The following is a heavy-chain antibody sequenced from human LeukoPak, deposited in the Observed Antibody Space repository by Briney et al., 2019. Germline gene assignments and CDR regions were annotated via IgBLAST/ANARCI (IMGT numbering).Heavy chain of an antibody. Sequence: ASVKVSCKASGYTFTSYYMHWVRQAPGQGLEWMGIINPSGGSTSYAQKFQGRVTMTRDTSTSTVYMELSSLRSEDTAVYYCAKDIDDSTWGGYFDYWGQGTLVTVSS. J-gene: IGHJ4*02. D-gene: IGHD3-22*01. CDR1: GYTFTSYY. CDR3: AKDIDDSTWGGYFDY. V-gene: IGHV1-46*01. CDR2: INPSGGST.